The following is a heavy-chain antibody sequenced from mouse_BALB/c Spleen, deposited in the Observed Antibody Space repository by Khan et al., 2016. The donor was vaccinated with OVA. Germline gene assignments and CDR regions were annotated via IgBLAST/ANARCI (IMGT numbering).Heavy chain of an antibody. D-gene: IGHD1-1*01. V-gene: IGHV5-6-5*01. CDR2: INSGGST. Sequence: EVELVESGGGLVKPGGSLKLSCAASGFTFSSYAVSWIRQTPEKRLEWVASINSGGSTYYPDSVKGRFTISRDDAKNTLYLQMSSLKSEDTAKYYCASHLAGSFAYWGQGTLVTVSA. J-gene: IGHJ3*01. CDR3: ASHLAGSFAY. CDR1: GFTFSSYA.